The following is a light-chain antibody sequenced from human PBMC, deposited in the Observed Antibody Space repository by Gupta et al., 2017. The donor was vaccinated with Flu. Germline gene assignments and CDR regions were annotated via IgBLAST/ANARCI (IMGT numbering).Light chain of an antibody. CDR2: EDN. J-gene: IGLJ3*02. CDR3: QSDDSINPPV. V-gene: IGLV6-57*01. CDR1: SGNIATNY. Sequence: VTISCTRSSGNIATNYVAWYQQRPGSSPTTVVCEDNKRPSGGPDRFSGSTDSSSNAASLTISGLKKEDKADYYGQSDDSINPPVFGGGTKLTVL.